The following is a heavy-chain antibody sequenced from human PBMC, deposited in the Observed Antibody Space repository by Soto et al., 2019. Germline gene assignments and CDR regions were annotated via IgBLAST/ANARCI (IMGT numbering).Heavy chain of an antibody. V-gene: IGHV3-30-3*01. CDR3: AREAMIVVVTLAD. J-gene: IGHJ4*02. D-gene: IGHD3-22*01. CDR1: GFTFSIYA. CDR2: ISYDGSNK. Sequence: GGSLRLSCAASGFTFSIYAMHWVRQAPGKGLEWVAVISYDGSNKYYADSVKGRFTISRDNSKNTLYLQMNSPRAEDTAVYYCAREAMIVVVTLADWGQGTLVTVYS.